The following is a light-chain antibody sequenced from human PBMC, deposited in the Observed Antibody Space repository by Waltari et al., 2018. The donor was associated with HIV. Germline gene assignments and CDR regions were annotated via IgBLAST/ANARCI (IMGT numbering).Light chain of an antibody. CDR1: SSGFGGYNY. J-gene: IGLJ3*02. CDR2: DVT. CDR3: CAYAGSYTL. V-gene: IGLV2-11*01. Sequence: QSALTQPRSVSGSPGQSVTISCTGTSSGFGGYNYVSWYQQHPNKATKLMIYDVTKRPSGVPDRFSGSKSGNTASLTISGLQADDEADYYCCAYAGSYTLFGGGTKVTVL.